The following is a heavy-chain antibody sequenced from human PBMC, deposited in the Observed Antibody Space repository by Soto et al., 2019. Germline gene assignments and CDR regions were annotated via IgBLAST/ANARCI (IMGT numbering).Heavy chain of an antibody. D-gene: IGHD6-19*01. J-gene: IGHJ6*02. CDR1: GGTFRTYA. V-gene: IGHV1-69*12. Sequence: QVQLLQSGAEVKKPGSSVRVSCEASGGTFRTYAISWVRQAPGQGLEWMGEIIPIFGTVNDAQKFQGRVTITADESKTTVYMDLRSLRSEDTAVYYCAKGAVAGTPTSYYYYGMDVWGQGTTVTVSS. CDR3: AKGAVAGTPTSYYYYGMDV. CDR2: IIPIFGTV.